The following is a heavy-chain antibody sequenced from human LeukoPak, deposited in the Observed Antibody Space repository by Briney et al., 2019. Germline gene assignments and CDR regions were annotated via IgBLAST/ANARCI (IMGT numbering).Heavy chain of an antibody. J-gene: IGHJ5*02. V-gene: IGHV1-18*01. CDR1: GYTFTSYG. Sequence: ASVKVSCXASGYTFTSYGISWVRQAPGQGLEWMGWISAYNGNTNYAQKLQGRVTMTTDTSTSTAYMELRSLRSDDTAVYYCASSIPGTTSDWFDPWGQGTLVTVSS. D-gene: IGHD1-1*01. CDR3: ASSIPGTTSDWFDP. CDR2: ISAYNGNT.